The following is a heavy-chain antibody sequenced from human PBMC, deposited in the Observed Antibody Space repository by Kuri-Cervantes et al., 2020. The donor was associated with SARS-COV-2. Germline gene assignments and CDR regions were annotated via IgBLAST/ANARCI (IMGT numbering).Heavy chain of an antibody. CDR1: GFTFSGYS. V-gene: IGHV3-23*01. J-gene: IGHJ4*02. D-gene: IGHD2-21*01. CDR3: AKDRDNTGRPYFFED. Sequence: GGSLRLSCAASGFTFSGYSMNWVRQAPGKGLEWVSGISGTGGGTYYADSVKGRFTISRANSKNMLYLEMKSLRVEDTAVYYCAKDRDNTGRPYFFEDWGQGTLVTVSS. CDR2: ISGTGGGT.